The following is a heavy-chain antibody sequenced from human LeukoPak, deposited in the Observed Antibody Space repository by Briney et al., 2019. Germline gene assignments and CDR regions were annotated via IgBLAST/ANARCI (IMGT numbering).Heavy chain of an antibody. D-gene: IGHD6-13*01. J-gene: IGHJ4*02. CDR2: INHSGST. CDR1: GGSFSGYY. CDR3: ARGGVIVAAAGYYFDY. Sequence: SETLSLTCAVSGGSFSGYYWSWIRQPPGKGLEWIGEINHSGSTNYNPSLKSRVTISVDTSKNQFSLKLSSVTAADTAVYYCARGGVIVAAAGYYFDYWGQGTLVTVSS. V-gene: IGHV4-34*01.